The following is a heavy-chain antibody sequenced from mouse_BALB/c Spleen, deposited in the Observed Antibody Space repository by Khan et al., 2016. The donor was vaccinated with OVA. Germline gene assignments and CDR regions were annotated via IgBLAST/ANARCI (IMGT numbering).Heavy chain of an antibody. V-gene: IGHV1S137*01. CDR3: ARGGGGNRFAY. CDR1: GYTFTDFT. CDR2: ISTYSGDV. J-gene: IGHJ3*01. Sequence: QVQLKQSGAELVRPGVSVRISCKGSGYTFTDFTIHWVKQSHAKGLEWIGVISTYSGDVTYNEKFKGKATMTVDKSSRTAYLELARLTSEDSAIFICARGGGGNRFAYWGQGTMVTVSA.